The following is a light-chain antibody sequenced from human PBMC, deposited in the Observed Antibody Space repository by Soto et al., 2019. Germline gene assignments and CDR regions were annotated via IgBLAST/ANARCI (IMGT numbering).Light chain of an antibody. CDR2: ETS. CDR3: QGRTDWPPFKYT. CDR1: QSVDTM. J-gene: IGKJ2*01. Sequence: EIVLTQSPASLSLSAGERVTLSCRASQSVDTMVAWYQQQVGRTPRLLIYETSNRATGVPGRFSGSGSGTDVTRTISRLEPEDFAVYFGQGRTDWPPFKYTFGQGTKLEV. V-gene: IGKV3-11*01.